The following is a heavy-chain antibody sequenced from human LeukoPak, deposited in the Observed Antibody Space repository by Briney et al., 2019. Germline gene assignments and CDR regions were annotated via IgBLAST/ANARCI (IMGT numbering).Heavy chain of an antibody. CDR1: GGSISSSSYY. CDR3: ARAGSGRYGDWFDP. D-gene: IGHD6-19*01. J-gene: IGHJ5*02. Sequence: SETLSLTCTVSGGSISSSSYYWGWIRQPPGKGLEWIGSIYYSGSTYYNPSLKSRVTISVDTSKNQFSLKLSSVTAADTAVYYCARAGSGRYGDWFDPWGQGTLVTVSS. V-gene: IGHV4-39*01. CDR2: IYYSGST.